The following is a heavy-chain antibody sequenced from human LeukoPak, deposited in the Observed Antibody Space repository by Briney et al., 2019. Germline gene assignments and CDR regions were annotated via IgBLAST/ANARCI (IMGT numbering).Heavy chain of an antibody. J-gene: IGHJ4*02. D-gene: IGHD4-23*01. V-gene: IGHV3-48*03. CDR1: GFPFSIYE. CDR2: ISRSGSSI. Sequence: GGSLRLSCGASGFPFSIYEMSWVRQAPGKGLEWVSYISRSGSSIYYADSVKGRFTISRDNAKNSLYLQMNTLRAEDTGVYYCARVGRSTVGGYWGQGTLVTVSS. CDR3: ARVGRSTVGGY.